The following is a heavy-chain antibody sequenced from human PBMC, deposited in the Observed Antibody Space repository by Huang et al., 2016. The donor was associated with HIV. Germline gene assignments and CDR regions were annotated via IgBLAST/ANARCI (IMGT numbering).Heavy chain of an antibody. Sequence: QLQLQESGPGLVKPSETLSLTCTVSGVSISNSRYYWGWIRQPPGKGLEYIGSIYYSGSTSYNPCLKGRSSMSIVSSKNQFSLKLNSVPAAETAGYYCSRQDEKGYCAGDCSNHYYFGLDVWGHGTTVTVS. CDR3: SRQDEKGYCAGDCSNHYYFGLDV. CDR2: IYYSGST. V-gene: IGHV4-39*01. J-gene: IGHJ6*02. D-gene: IGHD2-21*02. CDR1: GVSISNSRYY.